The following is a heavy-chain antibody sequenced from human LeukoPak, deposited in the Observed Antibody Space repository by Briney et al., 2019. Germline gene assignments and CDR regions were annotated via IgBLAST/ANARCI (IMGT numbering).Heavy chain of an antibody. CDR3: AKEPRRVGSSFDY. CDR2: ISGSGGST. J-gene: IGHJ4*02. D-gene: IGHD6-13*01. CDR1: GFTFSSYS. V-gene: IGHV3-23*01. Sequence: GGSLRLSCVASGFTFSSYSMSWVRQAPGKGLEWVSAISGSGGSTYYADSVKGRFTISRDNSKNTLYLQMNSLRAEDTAVYYCAKEPRRVGSSFDYWGQGTLVTVSS.